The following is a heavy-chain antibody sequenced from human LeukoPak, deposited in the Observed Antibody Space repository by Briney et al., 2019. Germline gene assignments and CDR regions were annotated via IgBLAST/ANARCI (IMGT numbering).Heavy chain of an antibody. CDR2: ISRSGDST. D-gene: IGHD7-27*01. CDR3: AKGGPTGDLKSPGRDW. Sequence: ETLSLTCTVSGGSISSYYWSWVRQAPGTGLEWVSAISRSGDSTYCAESVKGRFTISRDNSKNTLYLQMNSLRGEDTALYYCAKGGPTGDLKSPGRDWWGQGTLVTVSS. J-gene: IGHJ4*02. V-gene: IGHV3-23*01. CDR1: GGSISSYY.